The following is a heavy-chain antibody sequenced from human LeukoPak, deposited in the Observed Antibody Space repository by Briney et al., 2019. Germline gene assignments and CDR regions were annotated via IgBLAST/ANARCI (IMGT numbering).Heavy chain of an antibody. V-gene: IGHV4-59*01. CDR2: IYYSGST. CDR3: ARGFSSSWYYDY. J-gene: IGHJ4*02. D-gene: IGHD6-13*01. CDR1: GGSISSYY. Sequence: SETLSLTCTVSGGSISSYYWSWTRQPPGKGLEWIGYIYYSGSTNYNPSLKSRVTISVDTSKNQFSLKLSSVTAADTAVYYYARGFSSSWYYDYWGQGTLVTVSS.